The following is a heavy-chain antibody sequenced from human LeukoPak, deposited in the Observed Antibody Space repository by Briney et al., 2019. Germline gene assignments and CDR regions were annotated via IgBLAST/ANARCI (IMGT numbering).Heavy chain of an antibody. J-gene: IGHJ3*02. V-gene: IGHV4-31*03. D-gene: IGHD5-18*01. Sequence: SETLSLTCTVSGGSNSSGGYYWSWIRQHPGKGLEWIGYIYYSGSTYYNPSLKSRVTISVDTSKNQFSLKLSPVTAADTAVYYCARDHPYQQHAFDIWGQGTMVTVSS. CDR2: IYYSGST. CDR3: ARDHPYQQHAFDI. CDR1: GGSNSSGGYY.